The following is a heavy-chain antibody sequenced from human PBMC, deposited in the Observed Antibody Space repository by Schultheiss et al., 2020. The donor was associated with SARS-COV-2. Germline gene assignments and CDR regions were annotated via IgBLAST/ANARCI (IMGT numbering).Heavy chain of an antibody. Sequence: GGSLRLSCAASGFTFSSYGMHWVRQAPGKGLEWVAVISYDGSNKYYADSVKGRFTISRDNAKNSLYLQMNSLRAEDTALYYCASEAGYGGYGMDVWGQGTTVTVSS. J-gene: IGHJ6*02. CDR1: GFTFSSYG. V-gene: IGHV3-30*03. D-gene: IGHD2-15*01. CDR2: ISYDGSNK. CDR3: ASEAGYGGYGMDV.